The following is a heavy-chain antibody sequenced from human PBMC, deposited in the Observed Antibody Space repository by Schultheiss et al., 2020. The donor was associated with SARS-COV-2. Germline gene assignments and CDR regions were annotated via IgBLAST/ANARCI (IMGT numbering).Heavy chain of an antibody. D-gene: IGHD3-10*01. CDR2: INPSGGGT. CDR1: GYTFTSYY. J-gene: IGHJ4*02. CDR3: AGAAPIERWLGY. Sequence: ASVKVSCKASGYTFTSYYIHWVRQAPGQGLEWMGIINPSGGGTRYAQKFQGRVTMTRDTSTSTVYMELSSLRSEDTAVYYCAGAAPIERWLGYWGQGTLVTVSS. V-gene: IGHV1-46*01.